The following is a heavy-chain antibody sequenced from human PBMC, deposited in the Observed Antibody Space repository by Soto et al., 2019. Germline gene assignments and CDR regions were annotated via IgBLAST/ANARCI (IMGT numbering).Heavy chain of an antibody. J-gene: IGHJ4*02. CDR3: ASERVAEMATGGYFDN. CDR2: IIPLFGTP. V-gene: IGHV1-69*01. Sequence: QVHLVQSGAEVKKPGSSVKVSCKTSGGTFSDLAFSWVRQAPRQVLEWVGGIIPLFGTPNYVREFQGRVSISADESSNTVYMELRSLRSEDTAVYYCASERVAEMATGGYFDNWGQGTLVTVSS. CDR1: GGTFSDLA. D-gene: IGHD5-12*01.